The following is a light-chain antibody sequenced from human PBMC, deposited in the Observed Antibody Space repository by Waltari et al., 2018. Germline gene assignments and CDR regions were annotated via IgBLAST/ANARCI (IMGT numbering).Light chain of an antibody. Sequence: QSVLTQPASVSGSPVQSITISCTGTSSDFGGYNYVPWYQRHPGKAPKVMIFDVSKRPSGVSDRFSGSKSGNTASLTISGLQAEDEADYYCCSHAGSGTFWVFGGGTKLTVL. CDR3: CSHAGSGTFWV. J-gene: IGLJ2*01. V-gene: IGLV2-23*02. CDR1: SSDFGGYNY. CDR2: DVS.